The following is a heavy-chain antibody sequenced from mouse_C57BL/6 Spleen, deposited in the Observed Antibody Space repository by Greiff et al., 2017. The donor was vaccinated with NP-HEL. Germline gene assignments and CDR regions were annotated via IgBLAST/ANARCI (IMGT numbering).Heavy chain of an antibody. J-gene: IGHJ4*01. Sequence: DVHLVESGEGLVKPGGSLKLSCAASGFTFSSYAMSWVRQTPEKRLEWVAYISSGGDYIYYADTVKGRFTISRDNARNTLYLQMSSLKSEDTAMYYCTRDHYYGSSPGDYWGQGTSVTVSS. CDR1: GFTFSSYA. CDR3: TRDHYYGSSPGDY. CDR2: ISSGGDYI. V-gene: IGHV5-9-1*02. D-gene: IGHD1-1*01.